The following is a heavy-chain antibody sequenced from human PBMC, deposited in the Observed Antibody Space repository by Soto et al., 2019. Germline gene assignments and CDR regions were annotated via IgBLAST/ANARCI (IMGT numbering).Heavy chain of an antibody. J-gene: IGHJ5*02. Sequence: QVQLQESGPGLVKPSQTLSLTCTVSGGSISSGGYYWSWIRQHPGKGLEWIGYIYYSGSTYYNPSPNGRVTLSLXTSKNQFSLKLSSVTAADTAVYYWARVGGSNWFDPWGQGTLVTVSS. D-gene: IGHD3-16*01. CDR1: GGSISSGGYY. V-gene: IGHV4-31*03. CDR2: IYYSGST. CDR3: ARVGGSNWFDP.